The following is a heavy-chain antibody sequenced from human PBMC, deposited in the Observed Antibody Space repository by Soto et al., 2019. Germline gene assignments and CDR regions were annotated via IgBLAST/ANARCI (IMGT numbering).Heavy chain of an antibody. CDR3: ARGRWHYDFWSGYYTIGGLDY. J-gene: IGHJ4*02. V-gene: IGHV4-34*01. D-gene: IGHD3-3*01. Sequence: PSETLSLTCAVYGGSLSGYYWSWIRQPPGKGLEWIGEINHSGSTNYNPSLKSRVTISVDTSKNQFSLKLSSVTAADTAVYYCARGRWHYDFWSGYYTIGGLDYWGQGTLVTVSS. CDR2: INHSGST. CDR1: GGSLSGYY.